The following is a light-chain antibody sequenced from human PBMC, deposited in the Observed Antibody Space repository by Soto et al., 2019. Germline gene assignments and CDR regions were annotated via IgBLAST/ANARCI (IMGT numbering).Light chain of an antibody. CDR1: QSIGTN. CDR3: QQYADWPLT. CDR2: KTS. Sequence: EVVMPQSPATVSVSPGERTSLSCRASQSIGTNLGWYQQKPGQAPRLLIIKTSIRAAGVPARFSGSGSGTEFTLTISSLQSEDSAVYYCQQYADWPLTFGGGTKVDIK. V-gene: IGKV3D-15*01. J-gene: IGKJ4*01.